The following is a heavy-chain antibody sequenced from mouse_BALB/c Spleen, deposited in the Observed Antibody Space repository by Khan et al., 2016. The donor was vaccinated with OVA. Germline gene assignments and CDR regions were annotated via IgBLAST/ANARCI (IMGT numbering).Heavy chain of an antibody. CDR1: GYSITSGYG. D-gene: IGHD1-2*01. Sequence: EVQLQESGPGLVKPSQSLSLTCTFTGYSITSGYGWNWIRQFPGNKLEWMGHISYSCSTNYNPSLKSRISITRDTSKNQFFLQLNSVTTEDTATXYCARTARIKYWAQGTTLTVSS. J-gene: IGHJ2*01. V-gene: IGHV3-2*02. CDR3: ARTARIKY. CDR2: ISYSCST.